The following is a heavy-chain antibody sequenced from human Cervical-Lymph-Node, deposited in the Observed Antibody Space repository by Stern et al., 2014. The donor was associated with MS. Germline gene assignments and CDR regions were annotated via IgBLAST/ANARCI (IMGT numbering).Heavy chain of an antibody. Sequence: EVQLVESGGGLVQPGGSLRLSCAASGFTVSSNYMSWVRQAPGKGLEWVSIIYSVGTTYYADSVKGRFTISRDNSKNTLYLQMNSLRAEDTAVYYCARFISPAFDIWDQGTMVTVSS. CDR3: ARFISPAFDI. D-gene: IGHD2-21*01. J-gene: IGHJ3*02. V-gene: IGHV3-66*02. CDR2: IYSVGTT. CDR1: GFTVSSNY.